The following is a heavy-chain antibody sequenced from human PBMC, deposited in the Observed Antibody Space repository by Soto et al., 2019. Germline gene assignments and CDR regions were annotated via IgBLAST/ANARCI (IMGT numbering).Heavy chain of an antibody. D-gene: IGHD1-26*01. CDR2: IYYSGST. CDR1: GGSISSSSYY. V-gene: IGHV4-39*01. Sequence: QLQLQESGPGLVKPSETLSLTCTVSGGSISSSSYYWGWIRQPPGKGLEWIGSIYYSGSTYYNPPRKSRVTISVDTSKNQFSLKLSSVTAADTAVYYCARRGGSGIHSDYWGQGTLVTVSS. CDR3: ARRGGSGIHSDY. J-gene: IGHJ4*02.